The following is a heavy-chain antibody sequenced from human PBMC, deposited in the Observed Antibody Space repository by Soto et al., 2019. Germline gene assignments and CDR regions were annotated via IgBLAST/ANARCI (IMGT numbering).Heavy chain of an antibody. D-gene: IGHD3-10*01. V-gene: IGHV4-34*04. CDR3: ARDGGERGVITPYYSGRDV. Sequence: SESLSPTYDFSGGSFSDYYWSWIRQPPGPGREWRGEINHSASTNNNPTTKSRATISVDTPKNQFHLKLRSGTAAATAVYYCARDGGERGVITPYYSGRDVGRKVTTATVS. CDR1: GGSFSDYY. CDR2: INHSAST. J-gene: IGHJ6*04.